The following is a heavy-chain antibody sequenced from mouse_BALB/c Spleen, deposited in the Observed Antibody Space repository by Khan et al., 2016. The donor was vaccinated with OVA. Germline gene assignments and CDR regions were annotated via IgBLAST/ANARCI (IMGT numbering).Heavy chain of an antibody. CDR1: GYTFTSYW. D-gene: IGHD3-1*01. J-gene: IGHJ4*01. Sequence: QVQLQQSGAELAKPGASVKMSCKASGYTFTSYWMHWVKQRPGQGLEWIGYINPSTGYTEYNQKFKDKATLTADKSSSTAYMQLSSLTSEDSAVYYCARSRGDGRYYAMDYWGQGTSVTVSS. CDR2: INPSTGYT. V-gene: IGHV1-7*01. CDR3: ARSRGDGRYYAMDY.